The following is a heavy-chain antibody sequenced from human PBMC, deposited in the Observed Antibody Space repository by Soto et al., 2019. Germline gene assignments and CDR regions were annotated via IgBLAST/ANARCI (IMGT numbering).Heavy chain of an antibody. J-gene: IGHJ4*02. CDR2: ISGSGGST. Sequence: GGSLRLSCAASGFTFSSYAMSWVRQAPGKGLEWVSAISGSGGSTYYADSVKGRFTISRDNSKKTLYLQMNSLRAEDTAGYYCAKDRIGGNGDIVATIIDYWGQGTLVNVSS. D-gene: IGHD5-12*01. V-gene: IGHV3-23*01. CDR3: AKDRIGGNGDIVATIIDY. CDR1: GFTFSSYA.